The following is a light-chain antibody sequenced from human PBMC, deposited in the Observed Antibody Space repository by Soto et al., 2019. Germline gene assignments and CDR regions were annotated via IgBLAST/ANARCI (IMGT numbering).Light chain of an antibody. CDR3: QQSYNNPKT. V-gene: IGKV1-39*01. CDR1: QSIANY. Sequence: IQMTQSPSSLSASVGDRVTITCRASQSIANYLNWYQQKPGKAPKLLIYAASTLESGVPSRFGGSGSGTDFTLTISSLQPEDFATYYCQQSYNNPKTFGQGTKVDIK. J-gene: IGKJ1*01. CDR2: AAS.